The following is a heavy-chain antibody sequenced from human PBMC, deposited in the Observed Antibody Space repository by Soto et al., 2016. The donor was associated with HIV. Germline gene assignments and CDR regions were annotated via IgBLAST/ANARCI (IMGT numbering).Heavy chain of an antibody. Sequence: QVQLVQSGAEVKKPGASVKVSCKTSGYSFTSYGLSWVRQAPGXGLEWMGWISAYDGEPNXEQRLQGRVTMTTDRSTRTAYMELRNLRSDDTAIYYCAREDGYGGYARMDVWGQGTTVTVSS. V-gene: IGHV1-18*01. J-gene: IGHJ6*02. CDR3: AREDGYGGYARMDV. CDR2: ISAYDGEP. D-gene: IGHD5-12*01. CDR1: GYSFTSYG.